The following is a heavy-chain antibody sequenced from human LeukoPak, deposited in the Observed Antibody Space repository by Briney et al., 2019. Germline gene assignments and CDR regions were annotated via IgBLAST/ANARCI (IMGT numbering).Heavy chain of an antibody. Sequence: PSETLSLTCTVSGGSISSYYWSWIRQPPGKGLEWIGYIYYSGSTNYNPSLKSRFTISVDTSKNQFSLKMSSVTAADTAVYYCARDAEYCSGGSCYSSSSYYMDVWGKGTTVTVSS. J-gene: IGHJ6*03. CDR2: IYYSGST. CDR1: GGSISSYY. D-gene: IGHD2-15*01. V-gene: IGHV4-59*01. CDR3: ARDAEYCSGGSCYSSSSYYMDV.